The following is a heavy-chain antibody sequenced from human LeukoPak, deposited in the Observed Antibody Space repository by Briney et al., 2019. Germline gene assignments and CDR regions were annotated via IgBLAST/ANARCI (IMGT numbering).Heavy chain of an antibody. CDR2: ISSNNNYI. D-gene: IGHD4-17*01. Sequence: GALRLSCAASGFTFSGYSMSWVRQAPGKGLDWVSSISSNNNYIYYADSVKGRFTISRDNAKNSLYLEMNSLRADDTAVYYCARALATVDAFDIWGQGTMVTVSS. CDR1: GFTFSGYS. V-gene: IGHV3-21*01. J-gene: IGHJ3*02. CDR3: ARALATVDAFDI.